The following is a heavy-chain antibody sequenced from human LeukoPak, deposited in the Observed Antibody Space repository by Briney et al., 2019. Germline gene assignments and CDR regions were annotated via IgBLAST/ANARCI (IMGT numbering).Heavy chain of an antibody. V-gene: IGHV4-34*01. Sequence: SETLSLNCAVYGGSFSGYYWSWIRQPPGKGLEWIGEINHSGSTNYNPSLKSRVTISVDTSKNQFSLKLSSVTAADTAVYYCARGLNYYYMDVWGKGTTVTVSS. J-gene: IGHJ6*03. CDR2: INHSGST. CDR3: ARGLNYYYMDV. CDR1: GGSFSGYY.